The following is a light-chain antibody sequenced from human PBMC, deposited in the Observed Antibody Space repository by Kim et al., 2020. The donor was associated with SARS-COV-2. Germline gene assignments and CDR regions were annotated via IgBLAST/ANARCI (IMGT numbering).Light chain of an antibody. V-gene: IGLV1-47*01. J-gene: IGLJ3*02. CDR2: RNN. CDR1: TSNIVSNY. Sequence: GQSVTISCSGSTSNIVSNYVYWYQQLPGTAPKLLIYRNNQRPSGVPDRFSGSKSGTSASLAISGLRSEDEADYYCAAWDDSLSGRVFGGGTKLTVL. CDR3: AAWDDSLSGRV.